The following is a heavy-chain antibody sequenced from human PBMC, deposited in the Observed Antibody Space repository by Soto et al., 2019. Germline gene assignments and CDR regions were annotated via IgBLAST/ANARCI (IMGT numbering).Heavy chain of an antibody. CDR3: ARDSTPPCTDY. J-gene: IGHJ4*02. V-gene: IGHV1-18*01. CDR2: ISAYNGNT. CDR1: GYTFTSYG. Sequence: QVQLVQSGAEVKKPGASVKVSCKASGYTFTSYGISWVRQAPGQGLEWMGWISAYNGNTKYAQKLQGRVTMTTDTSTSTAYRELRSITPDDRAVYSCARDSTPPCTDYWGQGTLFTVSS.